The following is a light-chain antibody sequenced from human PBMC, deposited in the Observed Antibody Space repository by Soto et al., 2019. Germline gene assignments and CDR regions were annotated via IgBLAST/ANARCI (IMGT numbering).Light chain of an antibody. Sequence: EIVMTQSPATLSVSPGERATLSCRASQSISSYLAWYQQKPGQGARVVINDGSNRANGTPARFSGSGSGTDLTLPISSLAPEDFAVYYCNHSSNWSRYTFGQGTKVDTK. CDR3: NHSSNWSRYT. CDR2: DGS. J-gene: IGKJ2*01. CDR1: QSISSY. V-gene: IGKV3-11*01.